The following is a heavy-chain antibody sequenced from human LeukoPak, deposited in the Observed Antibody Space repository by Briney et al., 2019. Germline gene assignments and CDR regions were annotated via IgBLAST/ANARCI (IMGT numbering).Heavy chain of an antibody. J-gene: IGHJ4*02. D-gene: IGHD1-26*01. V-gene: IGHV4-61*02. Sequence: SQTLSLTCTVSGGSISSGGYYWSWIRQPPGKGLEWIGCLYYTGSTIYNPSLESRVSISIDTSKDQFSLKLTSVTAADTAVYYCARRSNKWVFDYWGQGTLVTVSS. CDR3: ARRSNKWVFDY. CDR2: LYYTGST. CDR1: GGSISSGGYY.